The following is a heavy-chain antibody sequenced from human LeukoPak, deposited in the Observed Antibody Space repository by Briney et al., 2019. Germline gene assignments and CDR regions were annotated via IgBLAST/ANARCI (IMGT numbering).Heavy chain of an antibody. Sequence: GGSLRLSCAASGFTFSNYWMSWVRQAPGKGLEWVANIKQDGSDIYYVDSVKGRFTIPRDNAKNSLYLQMNSLRAEDTAVYYCTRSGTYAFDCWGQGTLVTVSS. CDR3: TRSGTYAFDC. D-gene: IGHD1-26*01. J-gene: IGHJ4*02. V-gene: IGHV3-7*01. CDR2: IKQDGSDI. CDR1: GFTFSNYW.